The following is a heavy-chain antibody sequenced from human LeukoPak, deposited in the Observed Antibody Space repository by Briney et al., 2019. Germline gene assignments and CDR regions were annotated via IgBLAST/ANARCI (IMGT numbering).Heavy chain of an antibody. D-gene: IGHD2-15*01. J-gene: IGHJ4*02. CDR2: IKSKTDGGTT. CDR1: GFTFSSYA. CDR3: AREPFIDCGGGTCYRRGYFDY. Sequence: PGGSLRLSCAASGFTFSSYAMSWVRQAPGKGLEWVGRIKSKTDGGTTDYAAPVKGRFTISRDDSKNTLYLQMNSLRAEDTAVYYCAREPFIDCGGGTCYRRGYFDYWGQGTLVTVSS. V-gene: IGHV3-15*01.